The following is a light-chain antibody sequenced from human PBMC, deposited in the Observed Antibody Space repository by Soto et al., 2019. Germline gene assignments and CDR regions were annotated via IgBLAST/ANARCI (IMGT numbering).Light chain of an antibody. V-gene: IGKV3-20*01. CDR1: QSISHKY. J-gene: IGKJ1*01. CDR3: QLYSGSPCT. CDR2: GVS. Sequence: EIVLTQSPGTLSLSPGERATLSCRTSQSISHKYLAWYQQKPGQAPRLLIHGVSSRATGIPDRFSGIGSGTDFTLIITTLEPEDFAVYYCQLYSGSPCTFGQGTKVEIK.